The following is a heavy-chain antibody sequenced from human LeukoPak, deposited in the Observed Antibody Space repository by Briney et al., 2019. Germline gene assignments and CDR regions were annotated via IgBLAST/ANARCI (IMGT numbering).Heavy chain of an antibody. CDR1: GYTFTTYY. CDR3: ALYSSYWY. J-gene: IGHJ4*02. D-gene: IGHD6-6*01. V-gene: IGHV1-46*01. CDR2: INPTGGST. Sequence: GASVRVSCKASGYTFTTYYIHWVRQAPGQGLEWMGIINPTGGSTIYAQKFQGTVTMTRDMSTSTVFLDVKSLRSEATAVYYCALYSSYWYWGQGTLVTVSS.